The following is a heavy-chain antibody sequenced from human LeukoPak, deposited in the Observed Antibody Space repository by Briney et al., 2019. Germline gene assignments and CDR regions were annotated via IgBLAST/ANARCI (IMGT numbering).Heavy chain of an antibody. J-gene: IGHJ5*02. CDR2: IYHSGST. V-gene: IGHV4-4*02. CDR3: ARERIAVAGTEWFDP. Sequence: SETLSLTCAVSGGSISSSNWWSWVRQPPGKGLEWIGEIYHSGSTNYNPSLKSRVTISVDKSKNQFSLKLSSVTAADTAVYYCARERIAVAGTEWFDPWGQGTLVTVSS. D-gene: IGHD6-19*01. CDR1: GGSISSSNW.